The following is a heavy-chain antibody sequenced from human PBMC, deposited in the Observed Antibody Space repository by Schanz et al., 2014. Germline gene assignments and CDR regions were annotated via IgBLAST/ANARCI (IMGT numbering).Heavy chain of an antibody. J-gene: IGHJ6*02. V-gene: IGHV7-4-1*02. CDR1: GYTFINSD. CDR2: MNPTTGNP. Sequence: QVQLVQSGAEVKNPGASVKVSCKASGYTFINSDINWVRQAAGQGLEWMGWMNPTTGNPGYAQGFTGRFVFSFDTSVSTAYLQISGLKAEDTAVYYCARARYGLDVWGQGTTVTVSS. CDR3: ARARYGLDV.